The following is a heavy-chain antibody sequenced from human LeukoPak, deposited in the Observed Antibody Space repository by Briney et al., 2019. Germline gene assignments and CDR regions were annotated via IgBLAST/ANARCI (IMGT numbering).Heavy chain of an antibody. CDR1: GFIFSSFG. J-gene: IGHJ6*03. CDR3: AKQKVERPLYYYKDV. V-gene: IGHV3-30*02. CDR2: IQDDESNK. D-gene: IGHD5-24*01. Sequence: GGSLRLSCAASGFIFSSFGMHCVRQAPGKGLEWVAFIQDDESNKFYADSVKGRFTISRDNSKNTLFLQMNSLRPEDTALYYCAKQKVERPLYYYKDVWGKGTTVTVSS.